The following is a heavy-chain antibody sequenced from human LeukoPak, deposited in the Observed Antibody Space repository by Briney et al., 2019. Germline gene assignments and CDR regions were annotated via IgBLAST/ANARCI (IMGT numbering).Heavy chain of an antibody. D-gene: IGHD5-18*01. CDR1: GFTFGDHA. Sequence: GRSLRLSCTASGFTFGDHAMSWVRQAPGKGLEWVGFIRSKAYRGTTEYAASVKGRFTISRDDSRSIAYLQMNSLNTEDTAVYYCTRGPIHLWLYGGVDVWGQGTTVIVSS. J-gene: IGHJ6*02. V-gene: IGHV3-49*04. CDR3: TRGPIHLWLYGGVDV. CDR2: IRSKAYRGTT.